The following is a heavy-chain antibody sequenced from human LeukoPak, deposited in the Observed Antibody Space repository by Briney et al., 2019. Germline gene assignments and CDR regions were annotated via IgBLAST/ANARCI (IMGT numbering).Heavy chain of an antibody. CDR1: GFTFGTYA. Sequence: GGSLRLSCAASGFTFGTYAMNWVRQAPGKGLEWVGRIKNKGEGETTDYAAPVKGRFTISRDDSENTLFLQMHSLETEDTALYYCVWNSEHYFDFWGQGSLVTVSS. D-gene: IGHD1-7*01. V-gene: IGHV3-15*01. CDR2: IKNKGEGETT. J-gene: IGHJ4*02. CDR3: VWNSEHYFDF.